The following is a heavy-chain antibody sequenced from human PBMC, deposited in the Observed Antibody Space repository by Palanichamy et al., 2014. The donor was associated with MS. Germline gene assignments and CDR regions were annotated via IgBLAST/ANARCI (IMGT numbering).Heavy chain of an antibody. D-gene: IGHD6-19*01. CDR1: GGTFSSYA. V-gene: IGHV1-69*06. Sequence: QVQLVQSGAEVKKPGSSVKVSCKASGGTFSSYAISWVRQAPGQGLEWMGGIIPIFGTANYAQKFQGRVTITADKSTSTAYMELSSLRSEDTAVYYCARDGYSSGSEHYRSFDPWGQGTLVTVSS. CDR2: IIPIFGTA. J-gene: IGHJ5*02. CDR3: ARDGYSSGSEHYRSFDP.